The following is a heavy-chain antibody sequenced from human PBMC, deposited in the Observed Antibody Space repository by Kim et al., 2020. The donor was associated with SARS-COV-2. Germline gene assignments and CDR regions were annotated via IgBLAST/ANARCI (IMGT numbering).Heavy chain of an antibody. V-gene: IGHV3-30*04. CDR2: ISYDGSNK. CDR3: AREDWFDP. CDR1: GFTFSSYA. Sequence: GGSLRLSFAASGFTFSSYAMHWVRQAPGKGLEWVAVISYDGSNKYYADSVKGRFTISRDNSKNTLYLQMNSLRAEDTAVYYCAREDWFDPWGQGTLVTVSS. J-gene: IGHJ5*02.